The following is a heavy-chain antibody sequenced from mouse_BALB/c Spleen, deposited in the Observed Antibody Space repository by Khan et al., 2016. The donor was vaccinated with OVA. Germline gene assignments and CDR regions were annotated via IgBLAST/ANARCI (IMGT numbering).Heavy chain of an antibody. CDR2: ISDVGSYF. V-gene: IGHV5-4*02. D-gene: IGHD2-13*01. Sequence: EVELVESGGGLVKPGGSLKLSCEASGFSFSDYYMYWVRQTPEKRLEWVATISDVGSYFYYLALVKGRFTIPSDNAKHNLYLQMNSLKSEATAMYYCIRGYYGDPFAYWGHGTLVTVSA. CDR3: IRGYYGDPFAY. CDR1: GFSFSDYY. J-gene: IGHJ3*01.